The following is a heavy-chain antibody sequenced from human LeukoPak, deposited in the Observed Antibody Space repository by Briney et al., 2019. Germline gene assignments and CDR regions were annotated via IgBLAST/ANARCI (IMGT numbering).Heavy chain of an antibody. V-gene: IGHV3-33*01. CDR2: TWFDDSYQ. CDR3: ARETYSLADV. CDR1: GFSFSSHG. J-gene: IGHJ6*02. Sequence: GGSLRLSCVASGFSFSSHGMHWVRQAPGKGLEWVGVTWFDDSYQHYAGSVRGRFTISRDNSKNTVYLQMNSLRAEDTAVYYCARETYSLADVWGQGTTVIVSS. D-gene: IGHD4-11*01.